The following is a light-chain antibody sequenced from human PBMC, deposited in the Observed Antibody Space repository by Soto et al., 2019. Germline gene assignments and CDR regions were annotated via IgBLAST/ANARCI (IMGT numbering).Light chain of an antibody. J-gene: IGLJ1*01. CDR2: EDI. CDR1: SSDVGSYSL. Sequence: QPVLTQPAPVCGAPGQSSSLSCTWTSSDVGSYSLLSWYQHHPGKAPKLIIYEDIKGPSGVSNRFSGSKSGNTASLRISGLQAEDEADYYCYTYAGGSTYLFGTGTKVTVL. CDR3: YTYAGGSTYL. V-gene: IGLV2-23*01.